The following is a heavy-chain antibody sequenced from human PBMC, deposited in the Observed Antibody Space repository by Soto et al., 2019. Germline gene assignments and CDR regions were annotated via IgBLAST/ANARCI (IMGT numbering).Heavy chain of an antibody. J-gene: IGHJ6*02. Sequence: ASVKVSCKASGYTFTSYYMHWVRQAPGQGLERMGIINPSGGSTSYAQKFQGRVTMTRDTSTSTVCMELSSLRSEDTAVYYCARYSMTRAGMDVWGQGTTVTGSS. CDR1: GYTFTSYY. V-gene: IGHV1-46*01. CDR3: ARYSMTRAGMDV. D-gene: IGHD2-21*01. CDR2: INPSGGST.